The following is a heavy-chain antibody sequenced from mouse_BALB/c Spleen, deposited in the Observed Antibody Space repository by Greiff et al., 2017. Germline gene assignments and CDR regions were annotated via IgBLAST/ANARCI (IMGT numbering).Heavy chain of an antibody. Sequence: QVQLKESGAELMKPGASVKISCKATGYTFSSYWIEWVKQRPGHGLEWIGEILPGSGSTNYNEKFKGKATFTADTSSNTAYMQLSSLTSEDSAVYYCARRAYGYDVVLFDYWGQGTTLTVSS. CDR1: GYTFSSYW. CDR3: ARRAYGYDVVLFDY. CDR2: ILPGSGST. J-gene: IGHJ2*01. V-gene: IGHV1-9*01. D-gene: IGHD2-2*01.